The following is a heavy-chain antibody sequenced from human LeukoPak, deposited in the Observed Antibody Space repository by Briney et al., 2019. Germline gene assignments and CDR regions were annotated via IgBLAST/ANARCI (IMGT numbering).Heavy chain of an antibody. D-gene: IGHD3-22*01. CDR1: GGSISSSSYY. Sequence: PSETLSLTCTVSGGSISSSSYYWAWVRQPPGKGLEWIGNINYSGSTHYNASLKSRVTISVDTSKNQFSLKLSSVTAADTAVYYCGGRVAGSGYRDSWGQGTLVTVSS. CDR3: GGRVAGSGYRDS. CDR2: INYSGST. V-gene: IGHV4-39*01. J-gene: IGHJ4*02.